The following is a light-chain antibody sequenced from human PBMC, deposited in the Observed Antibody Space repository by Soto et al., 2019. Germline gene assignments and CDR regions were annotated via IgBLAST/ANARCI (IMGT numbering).Light chain of an antibody. CDR1: QSVSIY. Sequence: EIVLTQSPATLSLSPGDRATLSCRAIQSVSIYLAWYQQKTGQAPRLLIYDASNRATGIPAKFSGSGSGTDFTLNISSLEPEDSAVYYCHQRSNSPPWITGGHGT. J-gene: IGKJ5*01. CDR2: DAS. CDR3: HQRSNSPPWIT. V-gene: IGKV3-11*01.